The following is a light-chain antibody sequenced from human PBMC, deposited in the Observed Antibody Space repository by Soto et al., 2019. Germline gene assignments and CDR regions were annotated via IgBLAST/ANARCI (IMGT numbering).Light chain of an antibody. CDR3: LSFTTTSTPV. J-gene: IGLJ1*01. CDR1: ISDIGAYDY. CDR2: EVN. Sequence: QSPLTQAAYLSGSRGQSITISCTGTISDIGAYDYVSWFQQHPSKAPKLMISEVNNRPSGVSNRSSGSKSGNTAYLTISGLQVEDEAEYFCLSFTTTSTPVFGTGTKVTVL. V-gene: IGLV2-14*01.